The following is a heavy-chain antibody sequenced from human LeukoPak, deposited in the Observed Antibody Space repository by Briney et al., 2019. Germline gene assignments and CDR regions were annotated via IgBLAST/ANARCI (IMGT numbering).Heavy chain of an antibody. D-gene: IGHD4-17*01. CDR2: INPSGGST. CDR1: GYTFTSYY. Sequence: ASVKVSCKASGYTFTSYYMHWVRQAPGQGLEWTGIINPSGGSTSYAQKFQGRVTMTRDMSTSTVYMELSSLRSEDTAVYYCARGYGDHDAFDIWGQGTMVTVSS. CDR3: ARGYGDHDAFDI. J-gene: IGHJ3*02. V-gene: IGHV1-46*01.